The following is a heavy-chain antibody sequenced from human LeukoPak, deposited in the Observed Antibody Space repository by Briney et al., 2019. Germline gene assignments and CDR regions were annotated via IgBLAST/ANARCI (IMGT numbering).Heavy chain of an antibody. CDR2: ISWNSGSI. CDR1: GFTFDDYA. D-gene: IGHD4-23*01. J-gene: IGHJ3*02. Sequence: AGGSLRLSCAASGFTFDDYAMHWVRQAPGKGLEWVSGISWNSGSIGYADSVKGRFTISRDNAKNSLYLQMNSLRAEDTALYYCAKDIRSGNSYGAFDIWGQGTMVTVSS. V-gene: IGHV3-9*01. CDR3: AKDIRSGNSYGAFDI.